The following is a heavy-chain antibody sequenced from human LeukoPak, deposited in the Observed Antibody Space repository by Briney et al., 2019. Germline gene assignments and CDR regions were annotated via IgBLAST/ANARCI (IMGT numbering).Heavy chain of an antibody. D-gene: IGHD5-18*01. CDR3: ARDRGGNSAGFDS. Sequence: PGGSLRLSCAASGFTFDDYSMHWVRQRPGKGLEWVSLVSWDGCSIYYADSVRGRFTISRDNRKGSLFLQMKSLKTEDSALYFCARDRGGNSAGFDSWGKGTLVTVSS. J-gene: IGHJ4*02. CDR2: VSWDGCSI. CDR1: GFTFDDYS. V-gene: IGHV3-43*01.